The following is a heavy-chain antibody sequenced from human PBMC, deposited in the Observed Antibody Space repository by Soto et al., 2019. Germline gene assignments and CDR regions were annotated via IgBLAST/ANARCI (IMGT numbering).Heavy chain of an antibody. J-gene: IGHJ5*02. V-gene: IGHV2-5*01. CDR1: GFSLSSGGAG. CDR3: AHRGYGDYPRDNLFYP. CDR2: IYWNDDK. Sequence: QITWKESGPTLVKPTQTLTLTCTVSGFSLSSGGAGVGWIRQPPGKGLAWLAVIYWNDDKRYSPSLKSRLTITKDTSKNQVVLLMTDMDPVDTATYYCAHRGYGDYPRDNLFYPWGQGTLVTVSS. D-gene: IGHD4-17*01.